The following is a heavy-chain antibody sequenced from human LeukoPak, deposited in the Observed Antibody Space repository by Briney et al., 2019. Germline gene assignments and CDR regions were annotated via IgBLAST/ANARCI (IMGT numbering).Heavy chain of an antibody. Sequence: GGPLTLPCAASGFTYSDYAMRWVRQARGEGVEWVSTITGSGGTTYYADSVKGRFTNSRDNSKNTLYLQMISLRTEDTAVYYCAEEVGSTYPTFDYWGQGALVTVSS. CDR2: ITGSGGTT. V-gene: IGHV3-23*01. CDR1: GFTYSDYA. CDR3: AEEVGSTYPTFDY. D-gene: IGHD1-26*01. J-gene: IGHJ4*02.